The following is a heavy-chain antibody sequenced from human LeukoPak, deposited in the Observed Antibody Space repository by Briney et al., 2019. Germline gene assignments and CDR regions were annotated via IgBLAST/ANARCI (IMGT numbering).Heavy chain of an antibody. D-gene: IGHD3-10*01. CDR3: AKSNGYGLVDI. CDR2: IYTSGSISGNT. Sequence: SETLSLTCTVSGGSISSYYWSRIRQPAGKGLEWIGRIYTSGSISGNTNYNPSLKSRVTVSVDRSKNQFSLKLSSVTAADTAVYYCAKSNGYGLVDIWGQGTMVTVSS. J-gene: IGHJ3*02. V-gene: IGHV4-4*07. CDR1: GGSISSYY.